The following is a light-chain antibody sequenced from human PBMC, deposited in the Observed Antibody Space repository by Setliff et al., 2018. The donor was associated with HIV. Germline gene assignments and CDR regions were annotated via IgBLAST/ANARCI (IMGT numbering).Light chain of an antibody. CDR3: SSYTSSSTYVV. CDR1: SSDVGGYNY. CDR2: EVN. Sequence: QSVLTQPASVSGSPGQSITISCTGTSSDVGGYNYVSWYQQHPGKAPKLIIYEVNNRPSGVSNRFSGSKSGNTASLTISRLQAEDEADYYRSSYTSSSTYVVFGGGTKVTVL. V-gene: IGLV2-14*01. J-gene: IGLJ2*01.